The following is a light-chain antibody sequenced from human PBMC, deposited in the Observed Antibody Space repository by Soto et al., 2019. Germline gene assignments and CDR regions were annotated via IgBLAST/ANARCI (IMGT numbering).Light chain of an antibody. Sequence: EIVLTQSPGTLSLSPGERATLSCRASQSVSSTYLAWYQQKPGQAPRLLIYGASSRATGIPDRFIGSGSGTDFTLTISRLEPEDFAVYYCQQYGSSPPITFGHGTRLEIK. CDR3: QQYGSSPPIT. CDR1: QSVSSTY. J-gene: IGKJ5*01. CDR2: GAS. V-gene: IGKV3-20*01.